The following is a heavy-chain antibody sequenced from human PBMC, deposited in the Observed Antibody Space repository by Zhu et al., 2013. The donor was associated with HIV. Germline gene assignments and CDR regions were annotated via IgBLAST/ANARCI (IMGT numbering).Heavy chain of an antibody. CDR3: ARVKTGQQPVVGAFDI. J-gene: IGHJ3*02. D-gene: IGHD6-13*01. CDR1: GYTFTSYY. CDR2: INPSGGST. Sequence: VQLVQSGAEVKKPGASVKVSCKASGYTFTSYYMHWVRQAPGQGLEWMGIINPSGGSTSYAQKFQGRVTMTRDTSTSTVYMELSSLRSEDTAVYYCARVKTGQQPVVGAFDIWGQGTMVTVSS. V-gene: IGHV1-46*01.